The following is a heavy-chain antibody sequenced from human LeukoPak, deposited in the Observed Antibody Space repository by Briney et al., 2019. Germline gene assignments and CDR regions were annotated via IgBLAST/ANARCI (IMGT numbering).Heavy chain of an antibody. CDR3: ARGRWCDP. CDR2: IYYSGST. CDR1: GGSVSSGSYY. Sequence: SETLSLTCTVSGGSVSSGSYYWSWIRQPPGKGLEWIGYIYYSGSTNYNPSLKSRVTISVDTSKNQFSLKLSSVTAADTAVYYCARGRWCDPWGQGTLVTVSS. V-gene: IGHV4-61*01. J-gene: IGHJ5*02.